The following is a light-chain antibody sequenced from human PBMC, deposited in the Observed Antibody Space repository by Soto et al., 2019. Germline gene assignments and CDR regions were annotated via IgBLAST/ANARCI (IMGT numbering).Light chain of an antibody. CDR1: HSIDTW. CDR2: DAS. Sequence: DIQMTQSPSALSASSGDRVTITCRASHSIDTWLAWYQQRPGKAPNLLIYDASSLASGVPSRFSGGGSGTEFTLTISNLQPDDFGTYYCHQYKSYTPYTIGQGTKVEIK. J-gene: IGKJ2*01. CDR3: HQYKSYTPYT. V-gene: IGKV1-5*01.